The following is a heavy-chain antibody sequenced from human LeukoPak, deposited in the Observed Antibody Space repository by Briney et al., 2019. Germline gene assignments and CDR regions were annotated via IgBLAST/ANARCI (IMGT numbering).Heavy chain of an antibody. Sequence: PGGTLRLSCAASGFTFNSYAMNWVRQAPGKGLEWVSTISSSGNNTYYTDSVKGRFTISRDNSKNTLFLQMNSLRAEDTAVYYCARGSLRLRAYYFDYWGQGTLVTVSS. CDR1: GFTFNSYA. J-gene: IGHJ4*02. CDR3: ARGSLRLRAYYFDY. V-gene: IGHV3-23*01. D-gene: IGHD3-10*01. CDR2: ISSSGNNT.